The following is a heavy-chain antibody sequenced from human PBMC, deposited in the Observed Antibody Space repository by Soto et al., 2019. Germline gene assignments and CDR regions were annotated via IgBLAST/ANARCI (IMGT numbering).Heavy chain of an antibody. D-gene: IGHD4-17*01. V-gene: IGHV2-5*01. CDR1: GLSFGTSGVG. Sequence: QITLKESGPTQVKPTQALTLTCTASGLSFGTSGVGVGWIRQPPGEALEWLALIYWNDDKRYSPSLKSSLTITKDTSKNQVVLTMTNVDPVDTATYYCASMTTVATAAFDIWGQGTIVTVSS. CDR3: ASMTTVATAAFDI. CDR2: IYWNDDK. J-gene: IGHJ3*02.